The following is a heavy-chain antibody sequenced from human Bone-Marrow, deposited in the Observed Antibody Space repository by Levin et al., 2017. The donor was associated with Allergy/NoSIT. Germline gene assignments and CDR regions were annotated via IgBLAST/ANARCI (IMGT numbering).Heavy chain of an antibody. Sequence: GESLKISCAASGFTFSSYAMHWVRQAPGKGLEWVAVISYDGSNKYYADSVKGRFTISRDNSKNTLYLQMNSLRAEDTAVYYCASPGEIVVVGGVFDYWGQGTLVTVSS. CDR2: ISYDGSNK. CDR3: ASPGEIVVVGGVFDY. D-gene: IGHD3-22*01. CDR1: GFTFSSYA. J-gene: IGHJ4*02. V-gene: IGHV3-30*04.